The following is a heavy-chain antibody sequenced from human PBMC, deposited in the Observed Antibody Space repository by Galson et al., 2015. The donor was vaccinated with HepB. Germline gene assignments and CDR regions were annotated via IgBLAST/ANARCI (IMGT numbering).Heavy chain of an antibody. J-gene: IGHJ6*02. Sequence: SLRLSCAASGFTFSSYSMNWVRQAPGKGLEWVSYISSSSSTIYYADSVKGRFTISRDNAKNSLYLQMNSLRAEDTAVYYCARDDHPSSWLAMVYYYGMDVWGQGTTVTVSS. V-gene: IGHV3-48*04. CDR1: GFTFSSYS. CDR2: ISSSSSTI. D-gene: IGHD5-18*01. CDR3: ARDDHPSSWLAMVYYYGMDV.